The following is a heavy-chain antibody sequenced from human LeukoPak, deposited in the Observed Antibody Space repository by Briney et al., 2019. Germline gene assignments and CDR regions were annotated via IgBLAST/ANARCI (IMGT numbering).Heavy chain of an antibody. J-gene: IGHJ3*02. CDR1: GFTFSSYA. CDR2: ISGSGGST. Sequence: PGGSLRLSCAASGFTFSSYAMSWVRQTPGKWLEWVSAISGSGGSTYYADSVKGRFTISRDNSKNTLYLQMNSLRAEDTAVYYCARDYDFWSGYSVDAFDIWGQGTMVTVSS. CDR3: ARDYDFWSGYSVDAFDI. D-gene: IGHD3-3*01. V-gene: IGHV3-23*01.